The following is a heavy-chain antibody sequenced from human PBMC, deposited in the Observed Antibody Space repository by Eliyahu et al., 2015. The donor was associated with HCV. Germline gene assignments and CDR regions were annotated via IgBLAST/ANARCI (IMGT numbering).Heavy chain of an antibody. J-gene: IGHJ6*02. Sequence: EVQLVESGGGLVQPGRSLRLSCXTSGFTFDDXGMHWVRQAPGKGLEWVSGISWNSGFIGYADSVRGRFTISRDNGKNSLYLQMNSLRAEDTALYYCAKMGGTSSYSGYNGRYGMDVWGQGTTVIVSS. D-gene: IGHD5-12*01. CDR3: AKMGGTSSYSGYNGRYGMDV. V-gene: IGHV3-9*01. CDR1: GFTFDDXG. CDR2: ISWNSGFI.